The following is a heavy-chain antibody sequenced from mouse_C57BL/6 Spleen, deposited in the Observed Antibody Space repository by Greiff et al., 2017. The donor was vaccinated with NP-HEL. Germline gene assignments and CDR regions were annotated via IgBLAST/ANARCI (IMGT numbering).Heavy chain of an antibody. CDR3: ARVTYSNYRGYFDY. CDR1: GFTFSSYA. Sequence: EVHLVESGGGLVKPGGSLKLSCAASGFTFSSYAMSWVRQTPEKRLEWVATISDGGSYTYYPDNVKGRFTISRDNAKNNLYLQMSHLKSEDTAMYYGARVTYSNYRGYFDYWGQGTTLTVSS. J-gene: IGHJ2*01. CDR2: ISDGGSYT. D-gene: IGHD2-5*01. V-gene: IGHV5-4*01.